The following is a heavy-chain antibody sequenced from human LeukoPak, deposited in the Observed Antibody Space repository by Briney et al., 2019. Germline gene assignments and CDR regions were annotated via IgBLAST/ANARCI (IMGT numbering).Heavy chain of an antibody. CDR2: IYYSGST. V-gene: IGHV4-31*03. CDR3: ARVRVAYCGGDCFSVDAFDI. J-gene: IGHJ3*02. Sequence: SQTLSLTCTVSGGSISSGGYYRSWIRQHPGKGLEWIGYIYYSGSTYYNPSLKSRVTISVDTSKNQFSLKLSSVTAADTAVYYCARVRVAYCGGDCFSVDAFDIWGQGTMVTVSS. CDR1: GGSISSGGYY. D-gene: IGHD2-21*02.